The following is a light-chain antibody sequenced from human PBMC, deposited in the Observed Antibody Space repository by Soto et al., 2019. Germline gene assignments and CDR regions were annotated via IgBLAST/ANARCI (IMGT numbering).Light chain of an antibody. V-gene: IGKV1-39*01. CDR2: AAA. CDR1: QSITTY. Sequence: DIQMTQSPSSLSASVGDRVTITCRASQSITTYLNWYQQTSGEAPKLLIYAAARLQTEVPSRFSGSGSGTDFTLTISSLQPEDFATYYCQQAYGAPPTFGQGTKVEIK. J-gene: IGKJ1*01. CDR3: QQAYGAPPT.